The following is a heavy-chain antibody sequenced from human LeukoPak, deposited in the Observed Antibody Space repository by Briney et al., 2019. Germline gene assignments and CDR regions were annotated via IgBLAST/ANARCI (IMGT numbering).Heavy chain of an antibody. CDR1: RDSVTTYY. J-gene: IGHJ4*02. V-gene: IGHV4-59*02. CDR2: IHYSGRT. Sequence: SETLSLTCTVSRDSVTTYYWGWIRQPPGKGLEWIGYIHYSGRTNSNPSLESRVTISVDMSKTQFSLKMSSVAAADTAMYYCARYFCPGDNCLHFDYWGQGTLVTVSS. D-gene: IGHD3/OR15-3a*01. CDR3: ARYFCPGDNCLHFDY.